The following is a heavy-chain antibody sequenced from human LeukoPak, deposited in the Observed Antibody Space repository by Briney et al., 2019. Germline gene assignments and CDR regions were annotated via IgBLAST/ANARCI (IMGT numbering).Heavy chain of an antibody. CDR3: AKDSGIAAVGTRSWLDP. Sequence: GGSLRLSCAASGFTFSSYSMNWVRQAPGKGLEWVSSISSSSSYIYYADSVKGRFTISRDNSKKNTLYLQMNSLRAEDTAVYYCAKDSGIAAVGTRSWLDPWGQGTLVTVSS. CDR1: GFTFSSYS. V-gene: IGHV3-21*01. CDR2: ISSSSSYI. J-gene: IGHJ5*02. D-gene: IGHD6-13*01.